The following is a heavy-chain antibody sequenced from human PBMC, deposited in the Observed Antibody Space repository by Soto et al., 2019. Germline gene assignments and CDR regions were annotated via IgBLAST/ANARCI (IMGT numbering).Heavy chain of an antibody. J-gene: IGHJ4*02. CDR1: GDSVSSNSAT. Sequence: SQTLSLTCAISGDSVSSNSATWNWIRQSPSRGLEWLGRTFYRSKWYNDYEVSVKSRITINPDTSKNHFSLQLNSVTPEDAAAYYCARASLTFFRLVPHFDYWGQGILVTVSS. CDR2: TFYRSKWYN. D-gene: IGHD3-3*01. CDR3: ARASLTFFRLVPHFDY. V-gene: IGHV6-1*01.